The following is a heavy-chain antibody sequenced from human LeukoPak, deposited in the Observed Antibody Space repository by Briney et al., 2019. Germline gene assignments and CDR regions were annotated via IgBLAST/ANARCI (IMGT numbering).Heavy chain of an antibody. J-gene: IGHJ4*02. CDR1: GGSISSGGYY. Sequence: SETLSLTCTVSGGSISSGGYYWSWIRQHPGKGLEWIGYIYYSGSTYYNPSLKSRVTISLDTSQNQFSLKLSSVTAADTAVYYCARDGGSDYSTDYWGQGTLVTVSS. CDR2: IYYSGST. V-gene: IGHV4-31*03. CDR3: ARDGGSDYSTDY. D-gene: IGHD3-22*01.